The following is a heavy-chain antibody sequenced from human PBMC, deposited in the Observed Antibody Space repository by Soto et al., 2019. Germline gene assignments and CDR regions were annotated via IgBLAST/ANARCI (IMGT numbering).Heavy chain of an antibody. CDR1: GGSISSGGYS. V-gene: IGHV4-30-2*01. J-gene: IGHJ1*01. CDR2: IYHSGST. CDR3: ASARQYYYDSSGYSAEYFQH. Sequence: PSETLSLTCAVSGGSISSGGYSWSWIRQPPGKGLEWLGYIYHSGSTYYNPSLKSRVTISVDRSKNQFSLKLSSVTAADTAVYYCASARQYYYDSSGYSAEYFQHWGQGTLVTVSS. D-gene: IGHD3-22*01.